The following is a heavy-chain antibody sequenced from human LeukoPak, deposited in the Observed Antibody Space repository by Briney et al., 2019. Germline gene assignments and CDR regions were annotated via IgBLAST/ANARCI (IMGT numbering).Heavy chain of an antibody. V-gene: IGHV4-34*01. CDR1: GGSFSGYY. CDR2: INHSGST. J-gene: IGHJ4*02. Sequence: SETLSLTCADYGGSFSGYYWSWIRQPPGKGLEWIREINHSGSTNYNPSLKSRVTISVDTSKNQFSLKLSSVTAADTAVYYCARAPALVGYCSSTSCYQYTFDYWGQGTLVTVSS. D-gene: IGHD2-2*01. CDR3: ARAPALVGYCSSTSCYQYTFDY.